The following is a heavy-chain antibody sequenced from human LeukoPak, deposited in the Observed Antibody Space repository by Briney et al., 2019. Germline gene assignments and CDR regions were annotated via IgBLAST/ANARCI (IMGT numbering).Heavy chain of an antibody. V-gene: IGHV4-34*01. CDR1: GGSFSGYY. CDR3: ARISGSYSKEFDY. CDR2: INHSGST. J-gene: IGHJ4*02. D-gene: IGHD1-26*01. Sequence: SETLSLTCAVYGGSFSGYYWSWIRQPPGKGLEWIGEINHSGSTNYNPSLKSRVTISVDTSKNQFSLKLSSVTAADTAVYYCARISGSYSKEFDYWGQGTLVTVSS.